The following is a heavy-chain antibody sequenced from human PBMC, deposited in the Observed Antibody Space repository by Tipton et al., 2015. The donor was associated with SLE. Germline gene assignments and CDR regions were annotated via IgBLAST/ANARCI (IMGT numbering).Heavy chain of an antibody. J-gene: IGHJ3*02. V-gene: IGHV4-34*01. CDR1: GGSFSGHY. Sequence: TLSFTCAVYGGSFSGHYWSWIRQPPGKGLEWIGEINHSGSTNYNPSLKSRVTISVDTSKNQFSLKLSSVTAADTAVYYCARGKAFDIWGQGTMVTVSS. CDR3: ARGKAFDI. CDR2: INHSGST.